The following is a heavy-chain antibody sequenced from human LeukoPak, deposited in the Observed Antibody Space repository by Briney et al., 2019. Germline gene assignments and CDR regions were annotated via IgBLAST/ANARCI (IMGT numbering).Heavy chain of an antibody. J-gene: IGHJ4*02. CDR2: IYYSGST. CDR3: ARYIAAAVMFVY. Sequence: SETLSLTCTVSGGSISSYYWSWIRQPPGKGLEWIGYIYYSGSTNYNPSLKSRVTISGDTSKNQFSLKLSSVTAADTAVYYCARYIAAAVMFVYWGQGTLVSVSS. V-gene: IGHV4-59*01. CDR1: GGSISSYY. D-gene: IGHD6-13*01.